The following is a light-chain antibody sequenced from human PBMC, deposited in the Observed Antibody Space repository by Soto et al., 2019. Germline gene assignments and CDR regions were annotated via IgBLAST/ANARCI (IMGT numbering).Light chain of an antibody. CDR3: QHYNSYSEA. CDR1: QGISNY. Sequence: DMQRPPSPSSLSSSVVYIFPINCLASQGISNYLAWYQQKPGKVPKLLIYAASTLQSGVPSRFSGSGSGKEFTLTISSLHHEDVETYYCQHYNSYSEACGQGNKGDIK. CDR2: AAS. J-gene: IGKJ1*01. V-gene: IGKV1-27*01.